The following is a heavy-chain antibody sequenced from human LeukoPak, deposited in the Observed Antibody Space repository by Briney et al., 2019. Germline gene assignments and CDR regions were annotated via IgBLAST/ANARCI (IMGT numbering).Heavy chain of an antibody. CDR3: AKGYCSGGTCYSYDY. Sequence: ASVKVSCKASGYTFTRYYMHWVRQAPGQGLEWMGIINPIGGSTSYAQKFQGRATMTRDTSTSTVYMELNSLKSEDTAVYYCAKGYCSGGTCYSYDYWGQGTLVAVSS. J-gene: IGHJ4*02. CDR1: GYTFTRYY. D-gene: IGHD2-15*01. CDR2: INPIGGST. V-gene: IGHV1-46*01.